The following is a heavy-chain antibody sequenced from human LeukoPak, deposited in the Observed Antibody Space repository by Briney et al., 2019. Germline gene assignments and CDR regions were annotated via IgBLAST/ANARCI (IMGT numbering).Heavy chain of an antibody. CDR3: ARKCSGGSCYEDY. V-gene: IGHV3-21*01. Sequence: GGALRDSCAASGFTLSRYSMNWVCQAPGKGLEWVSSISSRSSYIYYADSVKGRCTISRDNAKNSLYQQMNSLRAEDTAVYYCARKCSGGSCYEDYWGQGTLVTVSS. CDR2: ISSRSSYI. CDR1: GFTLSRYS. D-gene: IGHD2-15*01. J-gene: IGHJ4*02.